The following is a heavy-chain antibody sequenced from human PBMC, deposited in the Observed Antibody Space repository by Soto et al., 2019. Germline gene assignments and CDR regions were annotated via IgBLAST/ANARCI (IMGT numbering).Heavy chain of an antibody. CDR1: GFTFSNDA. CDR2: IRGSGGST. CDR3: AKGQELELLNWVDP. Sequence: EVQLLESGGGLVQPGGSPRLSCAASGFTFSNDAMSWVRQAPGKGLEWDPAIRGSGGSTYYPDSVKGRFAISRDTSKNSVCLQMNRLRAEDRAVYYCAKGQELELLNWVDPRGQGTLVTVSS. V-gene: IGHV3-23*01. J-gene: IGHJ5*02. D-gene: IGHD1-7*01.